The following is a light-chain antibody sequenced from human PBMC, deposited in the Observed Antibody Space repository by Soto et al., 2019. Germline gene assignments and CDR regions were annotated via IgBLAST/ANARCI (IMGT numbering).Light chain of an antibody. Sequence: EIVFTQSPVTLSFSPGEKATLSCRASQSLDTYTLAWYQQKPGQAPRLLIYGASTRAAAIPDRFIGSGSGTDFALTISRLEPEDFAVYYCQQYAESPLTFGPGTKVDIK. J-gene: IGKJ3*01. CDR2: GAS. CDR1: QSLDTYT. V-gene: IGKV3-20*01. CDR3: QQYAESPLT.